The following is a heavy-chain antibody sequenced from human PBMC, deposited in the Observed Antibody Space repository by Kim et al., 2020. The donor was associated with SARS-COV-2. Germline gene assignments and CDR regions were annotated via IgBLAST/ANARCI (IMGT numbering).Heavy chain of an antibody. V-gene: IGHV4-59*01. CDR3: VRSGSYYNFPLYYFDY. J-gene: IGHJ4*02. Sequence: SLKRRVTISVDTSKNQFSLKLSSVTAADTAVYYCVRSGSYYNFPLYYFDYWGQGTLVTVSS. D-gene: IGHD3-10*01.